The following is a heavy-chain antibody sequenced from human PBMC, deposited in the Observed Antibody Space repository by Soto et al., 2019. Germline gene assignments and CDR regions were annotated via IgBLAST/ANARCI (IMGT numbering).Heavy chain of an antibody. V-gene: IGHV3-48*02. J-gene: IGHJ4*02. CDR1: GFTFRNYG. D-gene: IGHD4-17*01. CDR3: ARDVDADFRTDFDY. Sequence: GGSLRLSCAASGFTFRNYGMNWVRQAPGKGLEWVSYIGIGSSTTYYADSAKGRFTISRDNAENSLYLQMESLRDEDTALYYCARDVDADFRTDFDYWGRGTLVTVSS. CDR2: IGIGSSTT.